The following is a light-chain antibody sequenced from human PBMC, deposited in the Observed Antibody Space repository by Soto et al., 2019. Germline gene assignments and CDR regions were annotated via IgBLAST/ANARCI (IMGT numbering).Light chain of an antibody. V-gene: IGLV2-14*01. Sequence: QSVLTQPASVSGSPGQSITISCTGTSSDVGGYDYVSWYQQLPGKAPKLMIYDVNNRPSGVSNRFSGSKSGNTASLTISGLQAEDEADYYCSSYTGISTFVFGGGTKVTGL. CDR2: DVN. CDR3: SSYTGISTFV. CDR1: SSDVGGYDY. J-gene: IGLJ1*01.